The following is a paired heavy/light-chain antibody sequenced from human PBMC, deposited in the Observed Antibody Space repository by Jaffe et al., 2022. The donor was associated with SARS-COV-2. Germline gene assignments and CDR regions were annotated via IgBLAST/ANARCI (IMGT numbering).Heavy chain of an antibody. CDR1: GITFSVYW. V-gene: IGHV3-7*01. J-gene: IGHJ4*02. D-gene: IGHD2-2*01. CDR2: IKQGGSEK. Sequence: VQLVDSGGGLVQPGGSLRLSCTTSGITFSVYWMSWVRQAPGKGLEWVASIKQGGSEKPYVDSVKGRFTISRDDAMNSLYLQMNSLRVEDTATYYCARGRGYCSTTTCYFDYWSQGALVTVSS. CDR3: ARGRGYCSTTTCYFDY.
Light chain of an antibody. CDR1: NIGSKR. CDR3: QVWDSSGDPWV. CDR2: DNN. Sequence: SYVLTQPPSVSVAPGQTARITCGGNNIGSKRVHWYQQKPGQAPVLVVYDNNDRGPGIPERFSGSNSGNTATLTISRVEGEDEADYYCQVWDSSGDPWVFGGGTKVTVL. V-gene: IGLV3-21*02. J-gene: IGLJ3*02.